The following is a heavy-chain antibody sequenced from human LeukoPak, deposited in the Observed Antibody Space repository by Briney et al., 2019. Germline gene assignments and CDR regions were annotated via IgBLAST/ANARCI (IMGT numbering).Heavy chain of an antibody. CDR2: IYHSGST. CDR3: ARVRSGSYYYYYYYMDV. CDR1: GGSISSSNW. V-gene: IGHV4-4*02. J-gene: IGHJ6*03. Sequence: SETLSLTCAVSGGSISSSNWWSWVRQPPGKGLEWVGEIYHSGSTNYNPSLKSRVTISVDKSKNQFSLKLSSVTAADTAVYYCARVRSGSYYYYYYYMDVWGKGTTVTVSS. D-gene: IGHD1-26*01.